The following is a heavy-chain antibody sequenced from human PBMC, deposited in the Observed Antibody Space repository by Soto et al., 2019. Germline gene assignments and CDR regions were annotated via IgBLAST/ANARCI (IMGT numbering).Heavy chain of an antibody. Sequence: QVQLQESGPGLVKPSETLSLTCTVSGGSISSYYWSWIRQPPGKGLEWIGYIYYSGSTNYNPSLKSRVTISVDTSKNQFALKLSSVTAADTAVYYCARVVAVAGYYYYGMDVWGQGTTVTVSS. CDR1: GGSISSYY. CDR3: ARVVAVAGYYYYGMDV. CDR2: IYYSGST. J-gene: IGHJ6*02. D-gene: IGHD6-19*01. V-gene: IGHV4-59*01.